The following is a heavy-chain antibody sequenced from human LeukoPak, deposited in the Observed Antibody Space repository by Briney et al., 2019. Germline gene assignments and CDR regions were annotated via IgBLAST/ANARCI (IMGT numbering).Heavy chain of an antibody. D-gene: IGHD6-13*01. Sequence: GRSLRLSCAASGFTFDDYAMHWVRQAPGKGLEWVSSISSSSSYIYYADSVKGRFTISRDNAKNSLYLQMNSLRAEDTAVYYCARDPPGIASWGQGTLVTVSS. V-gene: IGHV3-21*01. CDR1: GFTFDDYA. J-gene: IGHJ4*02. CDR2: ISSSSSYI. CDR3: ARDPPGIAS.